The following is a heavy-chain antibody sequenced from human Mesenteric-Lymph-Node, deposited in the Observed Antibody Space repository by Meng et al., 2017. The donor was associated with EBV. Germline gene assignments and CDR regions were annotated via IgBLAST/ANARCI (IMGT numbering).Heavy chain of an antibody. J-gene: IGHJ4*02. CDR3: ARLIVGSLSTFDY. V-gene: IGHV4-34*01. Sequence: QMQLQQWGAGLLKPSESLSLTCAFYGGSFSNHYWGWIRQPPGKGLEWIGEINHSGSTSYNPSLKSRVTISVDTAKNQFSLKMSSVTAADTAVYYCARLIVGSLSTFDYWGQGALVTVSS. D-gene: IGHD1-26*01. CDR1: GGSFSNHY. CDR2: INHSGST.